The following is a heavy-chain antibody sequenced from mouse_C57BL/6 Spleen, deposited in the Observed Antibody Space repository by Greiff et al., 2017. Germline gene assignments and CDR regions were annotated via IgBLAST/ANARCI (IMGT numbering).Heavy chain of an antibody. V-gene: IGHV1-64*01. CDR3: ARGGNYPYFDY. CDR2: IHPNSGST. J-gene: IGHJ2*01. CDR1: GYTFTSYW. Sequence: QVQLKQPGAELVKPGASVTLSCKASGYTFTSYWMHWVKQRPGQGLEWIGMIHPNSGSTNYNEKFKSKATLTVDKSSSTAYMQLSSLTSEDSAVYYCARGGNYPYFDYWGQGTTLTVSS. D-gene: IGHD2-1*01.